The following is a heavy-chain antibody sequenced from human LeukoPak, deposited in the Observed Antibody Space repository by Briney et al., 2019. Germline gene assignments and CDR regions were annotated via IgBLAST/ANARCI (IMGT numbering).Heavy chain of an antibody. V-gene: IGHV3-23*01. CDR2: ISGTGSST. CDR3: AKGAVDEAINYYYGMDV. D-gene: IGHD2-2*01. CDR1: GFTFNNFA. J-gene: IGHJ6*02. Sequence: GGSLRLSCVASGFTFNNFAMNWVRQGPGEGLEWVSAISGTGSSTYYADSVKGRFTISRDNSKNTLYLQMNSLRAEDRAVYYCAKGAVDEAINYYYGMDVWGQGTTVAVSS.